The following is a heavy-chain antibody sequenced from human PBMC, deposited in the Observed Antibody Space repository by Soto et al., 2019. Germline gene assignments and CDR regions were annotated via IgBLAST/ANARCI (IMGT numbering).Heavy chain of an antibody. Sequence: GGSLRLSCAASGFTFTSYTMNWVRQAPGKGLEWVSSISSSSDYIYYADPMKGRVTISRDNAKNSLFLDMNSLTGEDTAVYYCARARVYATGPLDFWGQGTLVTV. CDR2: ISSSSDYI. CDR1: GFTFTSYT. V-gene: IGHV3-21*06. D-gene: IGHD6-13*01. CDR3: ARARVYATGPLDF. J-gene: IGHJ4*02.